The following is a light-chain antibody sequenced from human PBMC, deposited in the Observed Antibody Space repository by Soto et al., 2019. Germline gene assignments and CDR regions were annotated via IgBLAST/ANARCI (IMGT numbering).Light chain of an antibody. CDR3: CSYRSGTTWV. J-gene: IGLJ3*02. Sequence: QSALTQPASVSGSPGQSITISCTGTSSDVGGYNYVSWYQQHPGKAPKLMIYEVSNRPSGVSHRFSGYKSGNSASLTISGLQAEDEADYYCCSYRSGTTWVFGGGTKVTVL. CDR2: EVS. CDR1: SSDVGGYNY. V-gene: IGLV2-14*01.